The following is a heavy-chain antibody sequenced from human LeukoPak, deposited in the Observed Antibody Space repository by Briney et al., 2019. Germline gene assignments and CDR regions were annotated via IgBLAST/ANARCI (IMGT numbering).Heavy chain of an antibody. D-gene: IGHD1-1*01. V-gene: IGHV4-59*08. CDR2: IYNSGNT. CDR1: GGSISSYH. J-gene: IGHJ3*02. Sequence: SETLSLTCTVSGGSISSYHWSWIRQPPGKGLELIGCIYNSGNTYYNTSLKSRVTISADTSNNQCSLRLSSVTAADTAVYYCARHTPGTTSDIWGQGTMVTVSS. CDR3: ARHTPGTTSDI.